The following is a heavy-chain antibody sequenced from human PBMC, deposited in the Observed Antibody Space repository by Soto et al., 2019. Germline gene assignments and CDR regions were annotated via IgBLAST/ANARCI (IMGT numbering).Heavy chain of an antibody. D-gene: IGHD1-26*01. Sequence: SETLSLTCPVSGGSISSYYWSWIRQPPGKGLEWIGYIYYSGSTNYNPSLKSRVTISVDTSKNQFSLKLSSVTAADTAVYYCARLPREGYYMDVWGKGTTVTVSS. CDR2: IYYSGST. CDR1: GGSISSYY. V-gene: IGHV4-59*08. CDR3: ARLPREGYYMDV. J-gene: IGHJ6*03.